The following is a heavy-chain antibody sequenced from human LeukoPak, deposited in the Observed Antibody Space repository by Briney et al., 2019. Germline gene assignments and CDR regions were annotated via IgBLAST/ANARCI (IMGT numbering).Heavy chain of an antibody. V-gene: IGHV1-3*01. J-gene: IGHJ4*02. D-gene: IGHD6-13*01. Sequence: MGWINAGNGNTKYSQKFQGRVTITRDTSASTAYMELSSLRSEDTAVYYCARESSSSFDFDYWGQGTLVTVSS. CDR2: INAGNGNT. CDR3: ARESSSSFDFDY.